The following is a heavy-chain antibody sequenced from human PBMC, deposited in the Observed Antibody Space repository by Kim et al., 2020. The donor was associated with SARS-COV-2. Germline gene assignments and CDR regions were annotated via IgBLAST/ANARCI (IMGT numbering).Heavy chain of an antibody. CDR3: AKVRTSSSGWYHYYYGMDA. CDR2: ISGSGGST. D-gene: IGHD6-19*01. CDR1: GFTFSSYA. Sequence: GGSLRLSCAASGFTFSSYAMSWVRQAPGKGLEWVSAISGSGGSTYYADSVKGRFTISRDNSKNTLYLQMNSLRAEDTAVYYCAKVRTSSSGWYHYYYGMDAWGQGTTVTVSS. V-gene: IGHV3-23*01. J-gene: IGHJ6*02.